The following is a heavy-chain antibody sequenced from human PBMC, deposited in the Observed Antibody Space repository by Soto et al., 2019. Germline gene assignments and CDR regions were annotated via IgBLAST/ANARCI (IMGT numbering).Heavy chain of an antibody. V-gene: IGHV3-74*01. CDR1: GFTFSSYW. D-gene: IGHD2-15*01. J-gene: IGHJ4*02. CDR2: INSDGSST. CDR3: AKCSGGSCPLDY. Sequence: EVQLVESGGGLVQPGGSLRLSCAASGFTFSSYWMHWVHQAPGKGLVWVSRINSDGSSTSYADSVKGRFTISRDNAKNTLYLQMNSLRAEDTAVYYCAKCSGGSCPLDYWGQGTLVTVSS.